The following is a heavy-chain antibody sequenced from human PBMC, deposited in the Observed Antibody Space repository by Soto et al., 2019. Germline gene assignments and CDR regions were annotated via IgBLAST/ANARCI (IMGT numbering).Heavy chain of an antibody. D-gene: IGHD2-2*01. CDR3: ARTRCSTSCSPFDY. CDR2: IWYDGSNK. CDR1: GFTFSSYG. V-gene: IGHV3-33*01. J-gene: IGHJ4*02. Sequence: QVQLVESGGGVVQPGRSLRLSCAASGFTFSSYGMHWVRQAPGKGLEWVAVIWYDGSNKYYGDSVKGRFTISRDNSKNTVYLQMNSLRAEYTAVYYCARTRCSTSCSPFDYWGQGTLVTVSS.